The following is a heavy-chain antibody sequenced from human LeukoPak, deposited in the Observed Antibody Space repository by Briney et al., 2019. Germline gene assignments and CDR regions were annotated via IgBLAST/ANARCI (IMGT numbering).Heavy chain of an antibody. CDR2: IGTVGDT. V-gene: IGHV3-13*04. J-gene: IGHJ4*02. CDR1: GFTFSSYD. CDR3: ARDSSSHYFDY. D-gene: IGHD6-6*01. Sequence: GGSLRLSCAASGFTFSSYDMHWVRQATGKGLEWVSAIGTVGDTYYPDSVKGRFTVSRENAKNSFYLQMNSLTAGDTAVYYCARDSSSHYFDYWGQGTLVTVSS.